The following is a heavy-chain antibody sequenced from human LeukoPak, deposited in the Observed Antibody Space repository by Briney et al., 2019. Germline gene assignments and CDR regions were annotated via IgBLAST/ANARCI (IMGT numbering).Heavy chain of an antibody. Sequence: GGSLRLSCAASGFTFDDYAMHWVRQAPGKGLEWVSGISWNSGSIGYADSVKGRFTISRDNAKNSLYLQMNSLRVEDTAVYYCARGRGEWGQGTLVTVSS. D-gene: IGHD3-10*01. CDR2: ISWNSGSI. CDR3: ARGRGE. CDR1: GFTFDDYA. V-gene: IGHV3-9*01. J-gene: IGHJ4*02.